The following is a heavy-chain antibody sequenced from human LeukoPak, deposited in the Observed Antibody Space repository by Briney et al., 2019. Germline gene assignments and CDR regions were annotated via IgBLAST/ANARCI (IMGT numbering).Heavy chain of an antibody. CDR3: ARNEYSSLFDY. CDR2: IYYSGST. J-gene: IGHJ4*02. D-gene: IGHD6-6*01. V-gene: IGHV4-59*08. CDR1: GGSISSYY. Sequence: SETLSLTCTVSGGSISSYYWSWIRQPPGKGLEWIGYIYYSGSTNYNPSLKSRVTISVDTSKNQFSLKLSSVTAADTAVYYCARNEYSSLFDYWGQGTLVTVSS.